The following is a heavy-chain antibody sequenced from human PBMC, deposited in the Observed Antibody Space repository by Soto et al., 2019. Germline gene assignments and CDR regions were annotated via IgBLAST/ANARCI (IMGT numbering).Heavy chain of an antibody. CDR1: GGSISSGGYS. CDR2: SYHSGSI. CDR3: ARNYYDSSGYYYTYGPPDNWFDP. D-gene: IGHD3-22*01. V-gene: IGHV4-30-2*01. J-gene: IGHJ5*02. Sequence: QLQLQESGSGLLKPSQTLSLTCAVSGGSISSGGYSWSWIRQPPGKGLEWIGYSYHSGSIYYNPSLNSRVTIPVARSKNQFSLKLSSVTAADTAGYYCARNYYDSSGYYYTYGPPDNWFDPWGQRTLFTVSS.